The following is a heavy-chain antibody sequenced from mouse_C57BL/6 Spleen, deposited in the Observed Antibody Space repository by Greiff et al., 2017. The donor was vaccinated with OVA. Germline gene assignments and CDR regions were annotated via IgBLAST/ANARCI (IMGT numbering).Heavy chain of an antibody. CDR1: GYSITSDY. V-gene: IGHV3-8*01. Sequence: EVKLVESGPGLAKPSQTLSLTCSVTGYSITSDYWNWIRKFPGNKLEYMGYISYSGSTYYNPSLKSRISITRDTSKNQYYLQLNSVTTEDTATYYCARLPYGSSLYWYFDVWGTGTTVTVSS. CDR3: ARLPYGSSLYWYFDV. J-gene: IGHJ1*03. D-gene: IGHD1-1*01. CDR2: ISYSGST.